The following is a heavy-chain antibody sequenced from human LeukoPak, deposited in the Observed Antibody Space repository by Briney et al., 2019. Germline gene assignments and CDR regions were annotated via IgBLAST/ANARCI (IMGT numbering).Heavy chain of an antibody. CDR2: IYHSGTT. V-gene: IGHV4-39*01. CDR1: GDSISNANYY. J-gene: IGHJ4*02. D-gene: IGHD3-10*01. CDR3: ARYDYYGSGSYSYFDY. Sequence: SETLSLTCTVSGDSISNANYYWGWIRQSPGQGLEWIGSIYHSGTTYYSPSLKSRVTMSIDTSKNQFSLKLSSVTAADTAVYYCARYDYYGSGSYSYFDYWGQGTLVTVSS.